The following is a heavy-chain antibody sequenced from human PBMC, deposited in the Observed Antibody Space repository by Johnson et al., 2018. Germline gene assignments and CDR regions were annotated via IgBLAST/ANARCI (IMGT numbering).Heavy chain of an antibody. CDR3: AGGSSIVVVTARYGDDAFDI. CDR1: GYTFTSYD. Sequence: QVQLVESGAEVKKPGASXKVSCKASGYTFTSYDINWVRQATGQGLEWMGWMNPNRGNTGYAQKFQGRVTMTRTTPISTAYMELSSLRSEDTAVYYGAGGSSIVVVTARYGDDAFDIWGQGTMVTVSS. D-gene: IGHD2-21*02. V-gene: IGHV1-8*01. J-gene: IGHJ3*02. CDR2: MNPNRGNT.